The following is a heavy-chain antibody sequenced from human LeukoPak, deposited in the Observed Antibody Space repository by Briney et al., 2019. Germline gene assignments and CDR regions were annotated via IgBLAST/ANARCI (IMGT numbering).Heavy chain of an antibody. CDR2: IWYDGSNK. Sequence: GGSLRLSCAASGFTFSSYGMHWVRQAPGKGLEWVAVIWYDGSNKYYADSVKGRFTISRDNSKNTLYLQMNSLRAEDTAVYYCARAPKPSSGTGYAFDIWGQGTMVTVSS. CDR1: GFTFSSYG. CDR3: ARAPKPSSGTGYAFDI. J-gene: IGHJ3*02. D-gene: IGHD3-22*01. V-gene: IGHV3-33*01.